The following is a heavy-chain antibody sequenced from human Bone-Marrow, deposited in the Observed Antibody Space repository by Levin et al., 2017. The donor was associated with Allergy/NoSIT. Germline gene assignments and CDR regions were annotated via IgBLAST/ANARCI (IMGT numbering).Heavy chain of an antibody. CDR2: MYSSGST. Sequence: SETLSLTCTVSDGSISSGYNYWSWIRQSPGKGLEWIGYMYSSGSTSYHPSLQSRVSISVDTSKDQFSLNLDSVTAADTAVYYCARGQYDGRYYFDYWGQGTLVTVSS. CDR1: DGSISSGYNY. CDR3: ARGQYDGRYYFDY. D-gene: IGHD4-11*01. J-gene: IGHJ4*02. V-gene: IGHV4-30-4*01.